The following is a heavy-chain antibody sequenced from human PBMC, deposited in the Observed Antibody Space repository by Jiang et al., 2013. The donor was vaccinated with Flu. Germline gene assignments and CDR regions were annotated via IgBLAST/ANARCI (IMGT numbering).Heavy chain of an antibody. Sequence: GPGLVKASQTLSLTCTVSSASISSGDYTWNWIRQPPGKGLEWIGLVDKSGRTTYNPSLQSRLNLSIDASKNQFSLRLRSVTAADTADYYCAAATSVTLWAFAFWGQGTMVTVSS. CDR1: SASISSGDYT. D-gene: IGHD3-10*02. CDR2: VDKSGRT. V-gene: IGHV4-30-4*01. J-gene: IGHJ3*01. CDR3: AAATSVTLWAFAF.